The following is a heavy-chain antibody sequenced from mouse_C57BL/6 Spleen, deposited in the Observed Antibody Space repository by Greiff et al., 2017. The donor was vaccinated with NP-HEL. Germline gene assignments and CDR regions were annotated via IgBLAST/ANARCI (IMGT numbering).Heavy chain of an antibody. CDR2: IYPRSGNT. V-gene: IGHV1-81*01. J-gene: IGHJ4*01. Sequence: VKLQESGAELARPGASVKLSCKASGYTFTSYGISWVKQRTGQGLEWIGEIYPRSGNTYYNEKFKGKATLTADKSSSTAYMELRSLTSEDSAVYFCARRGDYDAYYAMDYWGQGTSVTVSS. CDR3: ARRGDYDAYYAMDY. CDR1: GYTFTSYG. D-gene: IGHD2-4*01.